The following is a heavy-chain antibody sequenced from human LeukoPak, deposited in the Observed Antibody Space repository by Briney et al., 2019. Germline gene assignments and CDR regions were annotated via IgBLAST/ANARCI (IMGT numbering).Heavy chain of an antibody. Sequence: GGSLRLSCAASGLTFSSYGMHWVRQAPGKGLEWVAFIRYDGSNKYYADSAKGRFTISRDNSKNTLYLQMNSLRAEDTAVYYCAKVGATSEDYWGQGTLVTVSS. J-gene: IGHJ4*02. D-gene: IGHD1-26*01. CDR1: GLTFSSYG. CDR2: IRYDGSNK. V-gene: IGHV3-30*02. CDR3: AKVGATSEDY.